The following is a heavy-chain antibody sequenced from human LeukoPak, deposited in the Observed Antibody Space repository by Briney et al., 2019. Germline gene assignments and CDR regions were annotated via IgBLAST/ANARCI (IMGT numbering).Heavy chain of an antibody. Sequence: GESLKISCKGSGYSFTYYWIAWVRQMPGKGLEWVGILYPGVSDTRYSTSFQGQVTISVDKSVPAAYLQCRRLKASASAMYYCASPPTRECSSISCPLSYWGQGTLVTVSS. CDR2: LYPGVSDT. CDR3: ASPPTRECSSISCPLSY. V-gene: IGHV5-51*01. CDR1: GYSFTYYW. D-gene: IGHD2-2*01. J-gene: IGHJ4*02.